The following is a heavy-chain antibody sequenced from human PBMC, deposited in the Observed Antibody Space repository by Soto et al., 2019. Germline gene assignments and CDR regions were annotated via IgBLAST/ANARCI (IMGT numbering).Heavy chain of an antibody. CDR1: GFTFSSYA. Sequence: GGSLRLSCAASGFTFSSYAMHWVRQAPGKGLEWVAVISYDGSNKYYADSVKGRFTISRDNSKNTLYLQMNSLRAEDTAVYYCARDYGLLVHIVVNCFDPWGQGTLVTGSS. D-gene: IGHD2-15*01. CDR3: ARDYGLLVHIVVNCFDP. CDR2: ISYDGSNK. J-gene: IGHJ5*02. V-gene: IGHV3-30-3*01.